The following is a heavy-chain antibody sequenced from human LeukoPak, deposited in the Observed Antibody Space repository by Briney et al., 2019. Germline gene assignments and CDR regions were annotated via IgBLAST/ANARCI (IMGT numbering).Heavy chain of an antibody. CDR3: ARVPRHKSWFDP. V-gene: IGHV4-30-2*01. J-gene: IGHJ5*02. CDR1: GGSVSSDSYY. Sequence: SETLSLTCTVSGGSVSSDSYYWSWIRQPPGKGLEWIGYIYHSGSTYYNPSLKSRVTISVDRSKNQFSLKLSSVTAADTAVYYCARVPRHKSWFDPWGQGTLVTVSS. CDR2: IYHSGST. D-gene: IGHD4/OR15-4a*01.